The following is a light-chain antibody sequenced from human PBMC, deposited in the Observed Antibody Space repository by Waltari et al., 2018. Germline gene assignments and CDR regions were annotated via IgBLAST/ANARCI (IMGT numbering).Light chain of an antibody. CDR1: QSVSSY. V-gene: IGKV3-11*01. CDR3: QQRSNWPLT. Sequence: EIVLTQSPATLSLSPGERATLSCRASQSVSSYLAWYRQKPGQPPRLLIYDTFNRATGIPARFSGSGSGTDFTLTISSLEPEDFAVYYCQQRSNWPLTFGGGTKVEIK. J-gene: IGKJ4*01. CDR2: DTF.